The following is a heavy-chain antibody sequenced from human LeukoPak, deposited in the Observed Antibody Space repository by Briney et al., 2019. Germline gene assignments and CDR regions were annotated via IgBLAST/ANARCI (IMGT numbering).Heavy chain of an antibody. CDR2: ISGSGGRT. CDR3: AKGSYNWNYVDY. V-gene: IGHV3-23*01. D-gene: IGHD1-20*01. J-gene: IGHJ4*02. CDR1: EFTISSYA. Sequence: GGALRLSCASSEFTISSYAMSWVRQAPGKGLKRDSDISGSGGRTYYADSVKGRFTISRDNSKNTLYLQMNSLRAEDTAVYYCAKGSYNWNYVDYWGQGTLVTVSS.